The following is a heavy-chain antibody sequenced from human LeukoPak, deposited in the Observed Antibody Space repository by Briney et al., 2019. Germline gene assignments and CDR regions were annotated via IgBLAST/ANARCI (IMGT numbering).Heavy chain of an antibody. J-gene: IGHJ4*02. CDR3: AKDNGDYLYYFDD. CDR1: GFTFSSYG. CDR2: IWYDGSNK. D-gene: IGHD4-17*01. V-gene: IGHV3-33*06. Sequence: GGSLRLSCAASGFTFSSYGMHWVRQAPGKGLEWVAVIWYDGSNKYYADSVKGRFTISRDNSKNTLYLQMNSLRAEDTAVYYCAKDNGDYLYYFDDWSQGTLVTVSS.